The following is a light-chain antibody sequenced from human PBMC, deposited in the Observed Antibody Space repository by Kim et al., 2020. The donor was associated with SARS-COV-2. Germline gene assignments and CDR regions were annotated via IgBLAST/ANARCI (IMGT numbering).Light chain of an antibody. Sequence: NFILTQPHSVSESPGQTVTISCTRSSGSIASNYVQWYQQRPRSAPTTVIYEDNQRPSGVPDRFSGSIDSSSNSAPRTISRLKTEDDADYYCQSDDSSNKEVFGGGTQLTVL. CDR2: EDN. CDR3: QSDDSSNKEV. V-gene: IGLV6-57*03. CDR1: SGSIASNY. J-gene: IGLJ3*02.